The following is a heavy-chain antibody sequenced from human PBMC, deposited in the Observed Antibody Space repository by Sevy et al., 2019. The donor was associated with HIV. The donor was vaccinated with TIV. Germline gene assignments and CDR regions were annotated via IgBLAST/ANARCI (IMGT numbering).Heavy chain of an antibody. J-gene: IGHJ4*02. Sequence: SETLSLTCTVSGGSITSLYWNWIRQPPGKGLEWIADIYYNGHINYNPSLKSRVTFSLDTSKNQFSLRLSSGAAADTAMYYCAGENAWGRGYSWGQGTLVTVSS. CDR2: IYYNGHI. CDR1: GGSITSLY. V-gene: IGHV4-59*08. CDR3: AGENAWGRGYS. D-gene: IGHD1-26*01.